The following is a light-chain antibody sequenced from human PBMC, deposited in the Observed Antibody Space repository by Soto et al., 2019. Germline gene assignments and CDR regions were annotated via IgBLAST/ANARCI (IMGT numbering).Light chain of an antibody. CDR1: SGSVSTSYY. V-gene: IGLV8-61*01. CDR3: MLYMGGCISV. J-gene: IGLJ3*02. Sequence: QAVVTQEPSFSVSPGGTVTLTCGLSSGSVSTSYYPSWYQQTPGQAPRTLIYNTNTRSSGVPDRFSGSILGNKAALTITGAQADDESDYYCMLYMGGCISVFGGGTKLTVL. CDR2: NTN.